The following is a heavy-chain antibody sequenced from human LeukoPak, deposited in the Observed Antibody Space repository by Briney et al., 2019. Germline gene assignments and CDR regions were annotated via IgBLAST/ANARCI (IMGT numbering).Heavy chain of an antibody. CDR2: IIPILGIA. D-gene: IGHD6-13*01. V-gene: IGHV1-69*04. J-gene: IGHJ3*02. CDR3: AREDGVAAAGQLGI. CDR1: GGTFSSYA. Sequence: SVKVSCKASGGTFSSYAISWVRQAPGQGLEWMGRIIPILGIANYAQKFQGRVTITADESTSTAYMELSSLRSEDTAVYYCAREDGVAAAGQLGIRGQGTMVTVSS.